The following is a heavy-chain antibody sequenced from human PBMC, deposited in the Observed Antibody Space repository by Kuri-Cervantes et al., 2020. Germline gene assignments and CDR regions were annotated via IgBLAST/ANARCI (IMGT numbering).Heavy chain of an antibody. CDR2: IYTSGST. D-gene: IGHD3-22*01. Sequence: SETLSLTCTVSGGSISSYYWSWIRQPAGKGLEWIGRIYTSGSTNYNPSLKSRVTMSVDTSKNQFSLKLSSVTAADTAVYYCARAGYYDSSGYGLDFDYWGQGTLVTVSS. CDR3: ARAGYYDSSGYGLDFDY. V-gene: IGHV4-4*07. CDR1: GGSISSYY. J-gene: IGHJ4*02.